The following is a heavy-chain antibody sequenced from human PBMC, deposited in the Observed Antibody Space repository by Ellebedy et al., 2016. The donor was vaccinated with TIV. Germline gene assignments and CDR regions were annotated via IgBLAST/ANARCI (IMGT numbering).Heavy chain of an antibody. D-gene: IGHD1-26*01. CDR1: GGTFSSYA. CDR3: ARSRLLLEWEPIYYYGMDV. Sequence: AASVKVSCKASGGTFSSYAISWVRQAPGQGLEWMGGIIPIFGTANYAQKFQGRVTITADESTSTAYMELSSLRSEDTAMYYCARSRLLLEWEPIYYYGMDVWGQGTTVTVSS. CDR2: IIPIFGTA. V-gene: IGHV1-69*13. J-gene: IGHJ6*02.